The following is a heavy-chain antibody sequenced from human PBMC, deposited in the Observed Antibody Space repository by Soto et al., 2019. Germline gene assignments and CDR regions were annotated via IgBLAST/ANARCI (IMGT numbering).Heavy chain of an antibody. CDR2: LSGAT. J-gene: IGHJ4*02. Sequence: EVQLLESGGGLVQPGGSLRISCVASEFTFSTFPMSWVRQAPGKGLEWVSTLSGATYYADSVKGRFTISRDRSKNTLYLQMHSLTADDTAVYYCAKALPDSSGFYYLDSWGQGTLVTVSS. D-gene: IGHD3-22*01. CDR3: AKALPDSSGFYYLDS. CDR1: EFTFSTFP. V-gene: IGHV3-23*01.